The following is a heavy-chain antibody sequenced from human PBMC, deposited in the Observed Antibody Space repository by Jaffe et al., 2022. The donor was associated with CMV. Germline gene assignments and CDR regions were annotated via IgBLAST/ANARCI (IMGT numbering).Heavy chain of an antibody. CDR3: TTDYTIGGYGDYDDAFDI. CDR2: IKSKTDGGTT. J-gene: IGHJ3*02. CDR1: GFTFSNAW. Sequence: EVQLVESGGGLVKPGGSLRLSCAASGFTFSNAWMSWVRQAPGKGLEWVGRIKSKTDGGTTDYAAPVKGRFTISRDDSKNTLYLQMNSLKTEDTAVYYCTTDYTIGGYGDYDDAFDIWGQGTMVTVSS. V-gene: IGHV3-15*01. D-gene: IGHD4-17*01.